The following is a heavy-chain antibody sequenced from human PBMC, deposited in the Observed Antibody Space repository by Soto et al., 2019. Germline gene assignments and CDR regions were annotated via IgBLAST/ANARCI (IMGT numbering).Heavy chain of an antibody. J-gene: IGHJ5*02. CDR1: GGSISSGDYY. Sequence: QVQLQESGPGLVKPSQTLSLTCTVSGGSISSGDYYWSWIRQPPGKGLEWIGYIYYSGSTYYNPSLKSRVTISVDTSKTQFSRKQSSVTAADTAVDYCAGERPDGSRLDPWGQGTLVTVSS. D-gene: IGHD6-13*01. V-gene: IGHV4-30-4*01. CDR2: IYYSGST. CDR3: AGERPDGSRLDP.